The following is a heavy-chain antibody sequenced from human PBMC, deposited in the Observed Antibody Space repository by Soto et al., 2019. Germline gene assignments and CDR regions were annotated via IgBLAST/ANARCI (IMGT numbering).Heavy chain of an antibody. J-gene: IGHJ4*02. CDR2: IYYSGGT. Sequence: SETLSLTCTVSGGSINSGDYSWSWVRQPPGKGLEWIGYIYYSGGTNYNPSLKSRVTISVDTSKNQFSLKLNSVTAADTAVYYCARSYDFWSSSHYFAYWGQGTLVTVSS. V-gene: IGHV4-30-4*01. CDR3: ARSYDFWSSSHYFAY. D-gene: IGHD3-3*01. CDR1: GGSINSGDYS.